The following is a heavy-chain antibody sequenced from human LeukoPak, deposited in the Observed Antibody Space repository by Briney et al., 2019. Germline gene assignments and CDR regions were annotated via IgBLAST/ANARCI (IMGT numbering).Heavy chain of an antibody. J-gene: IGHJ3*02. V-gene: IGHV3-9*01. CDR2: ISWNSGSI. D-gene: IGHD2-15*01. CDR1: GFTFDDYA. Sequence: PGGSLRLSCAASGFTFDDYAMHWVRQAPGKGLEWVSGISWNSGSIGYADSVKGRFTISRDNAKNSLYLQMNSLRAEDTALCYCAKGVVVAATLSAFDIWGQGTMVTVSS. CDR3: AKGVVVAATLSAFDI.